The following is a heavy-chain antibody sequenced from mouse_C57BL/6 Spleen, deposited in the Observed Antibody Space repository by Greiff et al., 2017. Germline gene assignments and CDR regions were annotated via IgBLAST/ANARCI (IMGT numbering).Heavy chain of an antibody. CDR2: IYPSDSYT. J-gene: IGHJ2*01. Sequence: VQLQQPGAELVMPGASVKLSCKASGYTFTSYWMHWVKQRPGQGLEWIGEIYPSDSYTNYNQKFKGKSTLTVDKSSSTAYMQLSSLTSEDSAVYYCAARGYYFDYWGQGTTLTVSS. V-gene: IGHV1-69*01. CDR1: GYTFTSYW. D-gene: IGHD3-1*01. CDR3: AARGYYFDY.